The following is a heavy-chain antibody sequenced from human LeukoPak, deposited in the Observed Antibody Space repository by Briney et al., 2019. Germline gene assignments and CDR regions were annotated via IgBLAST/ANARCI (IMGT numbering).Heavy chain of an antibody. CDR2: IWYDGSNK. Sequence: GGSLRLSCAASGFTFSSYGMHWVRQAPGKGQEWVAVIWYDGSNKYYADSVKGRFTISRDNSKNTLYLQMNSLRAADTAVYYCASGGGTSGGYWGQGTLVTVSS. V-gene: IGHV3-33*01. CDR3: ASGGGTSGGY. D-gene: IGHD3-10*01. J-gene: IGHJ4*02. CDR1: GFTFSSYG.